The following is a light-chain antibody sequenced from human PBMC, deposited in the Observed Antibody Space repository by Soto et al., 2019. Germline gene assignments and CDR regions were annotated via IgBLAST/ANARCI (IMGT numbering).Light chain of an antibody. CDR3: ASYTNTNVLV. CDR1: RSDIGDSNF. V-gene: IGLV2-14*01. J-gene: IGLJ1*01. Sequence: QSALTQPASVSGSPGQSVTISCTGPRSDIGDSNFISWYQHSPGKAPRLLIYEVNNRPSGVSKRFSGSKFGLTASLIISGLRDGDEADYFCASYTNTNVLVFGTGTKVTVL. CDR2: EVN.